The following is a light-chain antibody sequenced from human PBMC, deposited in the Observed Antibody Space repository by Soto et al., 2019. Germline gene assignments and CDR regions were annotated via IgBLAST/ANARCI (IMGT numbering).Light chain of an antibody. CDR1: ERISTN. CDR3: QQYGNWLTWT. Sequence: EIVMTQSPVTLSVSPGESATIFCRASERISTNLAWYQQRPGQAPRLLIYSESTRATGVPARFSGSGSATEFTLIISSLQPEDFATYYCQQYGNWLTWTFGQGTRVEIK. J-gene: IGKJ1*01. CDR2: SES. V-gene: IGKV3-15*01.